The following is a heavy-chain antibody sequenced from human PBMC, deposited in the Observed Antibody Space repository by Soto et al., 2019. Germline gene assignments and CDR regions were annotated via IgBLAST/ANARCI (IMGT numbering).Heavy chain of an antibody. D-gene: IGHD7-27*01. CDR2: ISASGTNT. CDR3: ALRKTGSYFDY. CDR1: GFTFSTYA. J-gene: IGHJ4*02. Sequence: GGSLRLSCAGAGFTFSTYAMSWVRQAPGKGLEWVSAISASGTNTFYAGSVKGRFTISRDNSRNTLSLQMNSLRADDTAVYYCALRKTGSYFDYWGQGTLVTVSS. V-gene: IGHV3-23*01.